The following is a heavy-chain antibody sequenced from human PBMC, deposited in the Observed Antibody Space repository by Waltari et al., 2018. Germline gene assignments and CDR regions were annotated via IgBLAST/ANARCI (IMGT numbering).Heavy chain of an antibody. V-gene: IGHV3-48*04. D-gene: IGHD2-15*01. Sequence: EVQLVESGGGLVQPGGSLRLSCAASGFTFSSYSMNGVRQAPGKGLEWVSYISSSSSTIYYADSVKGRFTISRDNAKNSLYLQMNSLRAEDTAVYYCARDPYGDGGRYFDYWGQGTLVTVSS. CDR3: ARDPYGDGGRYFDY. J-gene: IGHJ4*02. CDR1: GFTFSSYS. CDR2: ISSSSSTI.